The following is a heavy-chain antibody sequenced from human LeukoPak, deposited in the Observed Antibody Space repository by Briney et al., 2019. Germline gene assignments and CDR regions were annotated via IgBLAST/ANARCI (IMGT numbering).Heavy chain of an antibody. CDR2: IYYSGST. CDR3: ARDNGYCSSTSCPEWFDP. Sequence: SQTLSLTCTVSGGSISSGANYWSWIRQPPGKGLEWIGYIYYSGSTNYNPSLKSRVTISVDTSKNQFSLKLSSVTAADTAVYYCARDNGYCSSTSCPEWFDPWGQGTLVTVSS. D-gene: IGHD2-2*01. V-gene: IGHV4-61*08. CDR1: GGSISSGANY. J-gene: IGHJ5*02.